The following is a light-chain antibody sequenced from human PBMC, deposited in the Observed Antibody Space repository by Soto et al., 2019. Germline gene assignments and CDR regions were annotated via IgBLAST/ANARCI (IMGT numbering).Light chain of an antibody. Sequence: EIVLTQSPGTLSLSPGERATLSCRASQSVSSNYLAWYQQKPGQAPRLLIYGASSRATGIPDRFSGSGSGTDFTLTISRLEPEDFAVYYCQQYGSSLFTFGHGTKVDIK. J-gene: IGKJ3*01. CDR3: QQYGSSLFT. V-gene: IGKV3-20*01. CDR2: GAS. CDR1: QSVSSNY.